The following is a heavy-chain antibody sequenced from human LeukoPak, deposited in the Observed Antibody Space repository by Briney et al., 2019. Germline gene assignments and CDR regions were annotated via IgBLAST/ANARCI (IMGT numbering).Heavy chain of an antibody. CDR1: GGSISSSSYY. J-gene: IGHJ4*02. CDR2: IYYSGST. V-gene: IGHV4-39*07. D-gene: IGHD1-26*01. Sequence: SETLSLTCTVSGGSISSSSYYWGWIRQPPGKGLERIGSIYYSGSTYYNPSLKSRVTISADTSKNQFSLKLSSVTAADTAVYYCARLRVSGSYLYYFDYWGQGTLVTVSS. CDR3: ARLRVSGSYLYYFDY.